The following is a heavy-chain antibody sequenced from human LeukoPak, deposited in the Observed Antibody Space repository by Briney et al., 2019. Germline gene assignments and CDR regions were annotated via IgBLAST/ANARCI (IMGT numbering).Heavy chain of an antibody. CDR3: AEELRLRWYFDY. Sequence: GGSLRLSCAACVFSFSNYAMNGVRQAPGKGLEWVSAISGSGGSTYYADSVKGRFTISRDNSKNTLYLQMNSLMCKDTAVYYCAEELRLRWYFDYWGQGTLVTVSS. D-gene: IGHD5-12*01. CDR1: VFSFSNYA. CDR2: ISGSGGST. V-gene: IGHV3-23*01. J-gene: IGHJ4*02.